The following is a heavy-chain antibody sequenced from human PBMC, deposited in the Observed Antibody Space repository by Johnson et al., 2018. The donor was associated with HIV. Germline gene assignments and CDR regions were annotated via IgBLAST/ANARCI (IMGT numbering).Heavy chain of an antibody. Sequence: VQLMESGGGVVQPGRSLRLSCAVSGFTVSNYGMHWVRQAPGKGLEWVAVISYDGSNKYYADSVKGRFTISRDNSKNTLYLQMNSLRAEDTAVYYCARDKRYCSGGSCHLGAFDIWGQGTMVTVSS. CDR1: GFTVSNYG. J-gene: IGHJ3*02. D-gene: IGHD2-15*01. CDR3: ARDKRYCSGGSCHLGAFDI. CDR2: ISYDGSNK. V-gene: IGHV3-30*19.